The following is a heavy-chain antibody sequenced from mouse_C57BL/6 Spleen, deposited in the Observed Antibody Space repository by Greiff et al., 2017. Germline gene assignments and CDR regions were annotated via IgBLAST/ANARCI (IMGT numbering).Heavy chain of an antibody. V-gene: IGHV3-6*01. CDR1: GYSITSGYY. CDR3: ARATGTLWYFDV. J-gene: IGHJ1*03. Sequence: EVKLMESGPGLVKPSQSLSLTCSVTGYSITSGYYWNWIRQFPGNKLEWMGYISYDGSNNYNPSLKNRISITRDTSKNQFFLKLNSVTTEDTATYYCARATGTLWYFDVWGTGTTVTVSS. D-gene: IGHD4-1*01. CDR2: ISYDGSN.